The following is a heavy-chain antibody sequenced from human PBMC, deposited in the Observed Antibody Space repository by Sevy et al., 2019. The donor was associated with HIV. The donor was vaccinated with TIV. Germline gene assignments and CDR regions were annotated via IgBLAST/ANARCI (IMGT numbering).Heavy chain of an antibody. J-gene: IGHJ1*01. CDR3: AKARYQLPQYFQH. Sequence: GGSLRLSCAASGFTFSSYAMSWVRQAPGKGLEWVSAISGSGGSKYYADSVKGRFTISRDNSKNTLYLQMNSLRAEDTAVYYCAKARYQLPQYFQHRGQGTLVTVSS. V-gene: IGHV3-23*01. D-gene: IGHD2-2*01. CDR1: GFTFSSYA. CDR2: ISGSGGSK.